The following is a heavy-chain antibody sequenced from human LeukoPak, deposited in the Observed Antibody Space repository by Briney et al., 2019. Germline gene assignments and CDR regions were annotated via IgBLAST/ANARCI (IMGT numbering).Heavy chain of an antibody. CDR1: GYTFTSYD. D-gene: IGHD3-10*01. CDR3: ARISHYYGSEIEY. V-gene: IGHV1-18*01. J-gene: IGHJ4*02. Sequence: ASVKVSCKASGYTFTSYDITWVRQAPGQGLEWMGWISAYNGNTNYAQKVQGRVTMTTDTSTSTAYMDLRSLRSDDTAVYYCARISHYYGSEIEYWGLGTLVTVSS. CDR2: ISAYNGNT.